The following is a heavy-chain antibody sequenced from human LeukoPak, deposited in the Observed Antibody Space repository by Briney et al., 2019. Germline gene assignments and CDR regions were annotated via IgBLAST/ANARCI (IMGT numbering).Heavy chain of an antibody. J-gene: IGHJ4*02. CDR3: ARRPSVYYGSGRAFDY. CDR1: GGSISSYY. V-gene: IGHV4-59*01. Sequence: PSETLSLTCTVSGGSISSYYWSWIRQPPGKGLEWIGYIYYSGSTNYNPSLKSRVTISVDTSKNQFSLKLSSVTAADTAVYYCARRPSVYYGSGRAFDYWGQGTLVTVSS. D-gene: IGHD3-10*01. CDR2: IYYSGST.